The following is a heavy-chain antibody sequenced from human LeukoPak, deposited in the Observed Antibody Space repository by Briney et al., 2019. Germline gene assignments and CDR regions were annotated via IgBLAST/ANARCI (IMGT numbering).Heavy chain of an antibody. CDR2: ISSSSSYI. V-gene: IGHV3-21*01. CDR1: GFTFSSCS. CDR3: ARGIAAALFFDY. D-gene: IGHD6-13*01. J-gene: IGHJ4*02. Sequence: GGSLRLSCAASGFTFSSCSMNWVRQAPGKGLEWVSSISSSSSYIYYADSVKGRFTISRDNAKNSLYLQMNSLRAEDTAVYYCARGIAAALFFDYWGQGTLVTVSS.